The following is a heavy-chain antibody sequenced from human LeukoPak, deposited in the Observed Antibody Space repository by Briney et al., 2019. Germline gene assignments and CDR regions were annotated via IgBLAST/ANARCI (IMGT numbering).Heavy chain of an antibody. V-gene: IGHV3-23*01. CDR2: ISDDSSFA. Sequence: PGGSLRLSCVASGLRFRSDSMNWVRQAQWKGLECISTISDDSSFAYYADSVKGRSAISRDDSKNTLYLQMNNLKVEDTAVYYCAKGRCSGVGCDSFHSWGQGALVTVSS. J-gene: IGHJ4*02. CDR3: AKGRCSGVGCDSFHS. D-gene: IGHD2-15*01. CDR1: GLRFRSDS.